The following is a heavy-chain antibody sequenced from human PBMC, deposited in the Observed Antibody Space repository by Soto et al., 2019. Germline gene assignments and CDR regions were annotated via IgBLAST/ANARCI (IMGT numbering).Heavy chain of an antibody. CDR2: IIPMFGTA. V-gene: IGHV1-69*01. D-gene: IGHD3-22*01. Sequence: QVQLVQSGAEVKKPGSSVKVSCKASGGTFSSYGISWVRQAPGQGLEWMGGIIPMFGTANYAQQFQGRVTITADESTSTAYMERSGLRSEDTAVYYCARDVYYYDSSGYRSYYFDYWGQGTLVTVSS. CDR3: ARDVYYYDSSGYRSYYFDY. J-gene: IGHJ4*02. CDR1: GGTFSSYG.